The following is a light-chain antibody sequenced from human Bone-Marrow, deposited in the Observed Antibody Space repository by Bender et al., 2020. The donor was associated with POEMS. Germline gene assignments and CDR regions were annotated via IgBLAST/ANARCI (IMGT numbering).Light chain of an antibody. J-gene: IGLJ3*02. CDR1: SSKFGSYP. Sequence: QSVLTQPPSASGTPGQRVTISCSGSSSKFGSYPVNWYQQLPGAAPKLVIFNNSPRPSGVPDRFSGSNSGTSASLAISGRLSDDEADFYCATWDDSLNGWVFGGGIKLTVL. CDR2: NNS. V-gene: IGLV1-44*01. CDR3: ATWDDSLNGWV.